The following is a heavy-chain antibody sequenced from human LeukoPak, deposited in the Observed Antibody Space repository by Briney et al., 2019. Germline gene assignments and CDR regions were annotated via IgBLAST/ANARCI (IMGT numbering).Heavy chain of an antibody. J-gene: IGHJ5*02. V-gene: IGHV4-39*07. D-gene: IGHD3-16*01. CDR2: IYYSGST. Sequence: SETLSLTCTVSGGSISSYYWGWIRQPPGKGLEWIGSIYYSGSTYYNPSLKSRVTISVDTSKNQFSLKLSSVTAADTAVYYCARGGITSLLNWFDPWGQGILVTVSS. CDR3: ARGGITSLLNWFDP. CDR1: GGSISSYY.